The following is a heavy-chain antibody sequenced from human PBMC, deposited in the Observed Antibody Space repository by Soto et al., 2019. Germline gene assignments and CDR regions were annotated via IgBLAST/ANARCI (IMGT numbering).Heavy chain of an antibody. Sequence: GGSLRLSCAASGGTSSNFAMHWVRQPPGKGLEYVSAISGNGGSTYYANSVKGRFTTSRDNSKNTLYLQMGSLRAEDMAVYYCGRDPPFGNYYYMDVWGKGTTVTVSS. CDR3: GRDPPFGNYYYMDV. J-gene: IGHJ6*03. CDR1: GGTSSNFA. D-gene: IGHD3-3*01. V-gene: IGHV3-64*01. CDR2: ISGNGGST.